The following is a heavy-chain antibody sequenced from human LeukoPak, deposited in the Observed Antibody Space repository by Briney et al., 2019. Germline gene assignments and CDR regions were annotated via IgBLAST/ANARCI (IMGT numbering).Heavy chain of an antibody. D-gene: IGHD7-27*01. CDR2: IGPKSGDT. J-gene: IGHJ3*02. Sequence: ASVKVSCKASGYTFTDYFIHWVRQVPGQGLEWMGWIGPKSGDTSYSQKFQGRVTVTRDTSISTAYMDLSRLRFDDTAVYYCGRNRLGKALDIWGQGTMVTVSS. CDR1: GYTFTDYF. CDR3: GRNRLGKALDI. V-gene: IGHV1-2*02.